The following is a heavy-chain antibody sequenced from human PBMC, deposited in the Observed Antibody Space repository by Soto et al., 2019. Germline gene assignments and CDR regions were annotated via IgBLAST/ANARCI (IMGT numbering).Heavy chain of an antibody. J-gene: IGHJ4*02. V-gene: IGHV4-59*01. CDR2: IYYSGST. CDR3: ARGASIAAAGTQDY. Sequence: PSETLSLTCTVSGGSISSYYWSWIRQPPGKGLEWIGYIYYSGSTNYNPSLKSRVTISVDTSKNQFSLKLSSVTAADTAVYYCARGASIAAAGTQDYWGQGTLVTVSS. CDR1: GGSISSYY. D-gene: IGHD6-13*01.